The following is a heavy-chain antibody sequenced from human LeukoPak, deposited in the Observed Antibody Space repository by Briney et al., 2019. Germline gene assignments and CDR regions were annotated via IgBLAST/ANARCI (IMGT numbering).Heavy chain of an antibody. CDR2: ISAYNGNT. D-gene: IGHD3-22*01. CDR3: ARDGTYYYDSSGYYPTPLNDY. Sequence: GASVKVSCKASGYTFTSYGISWVRQAPGQGLEWMGWISAYNGNTNYAQKLQGRVTMATDTSTSTACMELRSLRSDDTAVYYCARDGTYYYDSSGYYPTPLNDYWGQGTLVTVSS. CDR1: GYTFTSYG. V-gene: IGHV1-18*01. J-gene: IGHJ4*02.